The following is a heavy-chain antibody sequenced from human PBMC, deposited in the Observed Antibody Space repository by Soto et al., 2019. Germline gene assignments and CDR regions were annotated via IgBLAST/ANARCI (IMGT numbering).Heavy chain of an antibody. CDR3: TKGARLCDF. CDR1: GFTVSTQT. V-gene: IGHV3-23*01. CDR2: LTSGDSA. D-gene: IGHD2-2*01. Sequence: GGSLRLSCVASGFTVSTQTLGWARQAPGKGLQWVPTLTSGDSAYYADSVTGRFTISRDNSKNTLYLQMNSLRAEDTAVYYCTKGARLCDFWGRGTLVTVSS. J-gene: IGHJ4*02.